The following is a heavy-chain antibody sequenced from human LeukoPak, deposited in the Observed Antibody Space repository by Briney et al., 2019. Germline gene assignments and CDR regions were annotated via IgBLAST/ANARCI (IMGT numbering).Heavy chain of an antibody. D-gene: IGHD5-18*01. CDR3: AADVIRGYSYGPRDY. CDR2: IIPIFGIA. Sequence: GASVKVSCKASGGTFSSYAISWVRQAPGQGLEWMGRIIPIFGIANYAQKFQGRVTITADKSTSTAYMGLSSLRSEDTAVYYCAADVIRGYSYGPRDYWGQGTLVTVSS. V-gene: IGHV1-69*04. J-gene: IGHJ4*02. CDR1: GGTFSSYA.